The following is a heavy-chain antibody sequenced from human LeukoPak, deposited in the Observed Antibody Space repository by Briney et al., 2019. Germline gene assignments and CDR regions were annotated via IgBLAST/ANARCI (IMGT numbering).Heavy chain of an antibody. CDR1: GFTFSSYS. V-gene: IGHV3-21*01. CDR2: ISSSSSYI. CDR3: ARVGDSSGYYYEGRAFDI. Sequence: PGGSLRLSCAASGFTFSSYSMNWVRQAPGEGLEWVSSISSSSSYIYYADSVKGRFTISRDNAKNSLYLQMNSLRAEDTAVYYCARVGDSSGYYYEGRAFDIWGQGTMVTVSS. D-gene: IGHD3-22*01. J-gene: IGHJ3*02.